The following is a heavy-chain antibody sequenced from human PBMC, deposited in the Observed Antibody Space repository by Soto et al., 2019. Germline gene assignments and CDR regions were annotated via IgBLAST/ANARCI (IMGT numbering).Heavy chain of an antibody. CDR1: GFTFSSYA. J-gene: IGHJ1*01. D-gene: IGHD2-8*01. CDR3: AKEHLSLMVYARYFQH. V-gene: IGHV3-23*01. CDR2: ISGSGGST. Sequence: EEQLLESGGGLVQPGGSLRVSCAASGFTFSSYAMSWVRQAPGKGPEWVSTISGSGGSTYYADSVKGRFTISRDNSKNTLYLQMNSLRAEDTAVYYCAKEHLSLMVYARYFQHWGQGTLVTVSS.